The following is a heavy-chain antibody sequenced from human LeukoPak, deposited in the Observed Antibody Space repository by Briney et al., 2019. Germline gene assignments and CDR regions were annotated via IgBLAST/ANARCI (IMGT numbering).Heavy chain of an antibody. J-gene: IGHJ6*02. Sequence: KPGGSLRLSCVASGFSFNNYAMHWVRQIPGKGLECVAHIHADGGRTFYADSVKGRFTVSRDNGKNSLFLQMDSLTSDDTALYYCSTWAFYHGLDVWGQGATVIVSS. CDR2: IHADGGRT. CDR1: GFSFNNYA. V-gene: IGHV3-43*02. CDR3: STWAFYHGLDV. D-gene: IGHD2/OR15-2a*01.